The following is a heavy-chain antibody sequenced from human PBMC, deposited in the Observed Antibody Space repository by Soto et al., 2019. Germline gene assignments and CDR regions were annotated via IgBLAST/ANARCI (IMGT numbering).Heavy chain of an antibody. CDR1: GFTFSSYA. CDR2: ISGNGGTT. D-gene: IGHD2-21*01. Sequence: EVQLLESGGGLVQPGGSLSLSCAASGFTFSSYAMSWVRQAPGKGLEWISLISGNGGTTNYADSVKGRFTISRDNSKNMSFLQMDSLRAEDTAVYFCARADCGGQCPCDYWGQGTLVTVSS. V-gene: IGHV3-23*01. CDR3: ARADCGGQCPCDY. J-gene: IGHJ4*02.